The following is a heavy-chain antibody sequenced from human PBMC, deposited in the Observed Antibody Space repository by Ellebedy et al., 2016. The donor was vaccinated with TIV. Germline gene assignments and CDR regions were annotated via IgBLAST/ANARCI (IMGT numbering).Heavy chain of an antibody. CDR2: INPSDSYT. J-gene: IGHJ4*02. V-gene: IGHV5-10-1*01. D-gene: IGHD6-13*01. Sequence: GESLKISCKASGYSFTSYWISWVRQMPGKGLEWMGKINPSDSYTKYSPSFQGHVTIAADKSISTAYLQWSSLKASDTAMYYCASTVIAPADDFDYWGQGTLVTVSS. CDR1: GYSFTSYW. CDR3: ASTVIAPADDFDY.